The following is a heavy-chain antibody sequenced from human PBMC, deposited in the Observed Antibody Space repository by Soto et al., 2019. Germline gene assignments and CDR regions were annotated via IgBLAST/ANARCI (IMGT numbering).Heavy chain of an antibody. J-gene: IGHJ4*02. D-gene: IGHD2-2*02. CDR1: GYSFTSYW. CDR3: ARQAGYCSGISCHTSYYFYY. Sequence: PGESLKISCKGSGYSFTSYWIGWVRQMPGKGLEWMGTVYPGDSEIRYNPSFQSQVTVSADKSISTAYLQWSSLEALDTAMYFCARQAGYCSGISCHTSYYFYYWGQGTLVTVSS. CDR2: VYPGDSEI. V-gene: IGHV5-51*01.